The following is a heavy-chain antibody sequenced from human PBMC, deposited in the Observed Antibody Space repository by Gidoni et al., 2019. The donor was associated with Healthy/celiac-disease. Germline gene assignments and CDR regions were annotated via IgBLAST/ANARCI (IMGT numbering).Heavy chain of an antibody. CDR2: ISYDGSNK. J-gene: IGHJ4*02. D-gene: IGHD6-13*01. Sequence: QVQLVESGGGVVQPGRSLRLSCAASGFTFSSYGMHWVRQAPGKGLEWVAVISYDGSNKYYADSVKGRFTISRDNSKNTLYLQMNSLRAEDTAVYYCAKDQELVGLKVAAAPYFDYWGQGTLVTVSS. V-gene: IGHV3-30*18. CDR1: GFTFSSYG. CDR3: AKDQELVGLKVAAAPYFDY.